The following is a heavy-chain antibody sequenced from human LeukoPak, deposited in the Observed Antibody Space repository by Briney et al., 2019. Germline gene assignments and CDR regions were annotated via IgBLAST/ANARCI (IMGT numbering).Heavy chain of an antibody. Sequence: SETLSLTCTVSGGSISSSSYYWGWIRQPPGKGLEWIGSIYYSGSTNYNPSLKSRVTISVDKSKNQFSLKLSSVTAADTAVYYCARDLLVGATTWFDYWGQGTLVTVSS. CDR1: GGSISSSSYY. D-gene: IGHD1-26*01. CDR2: IYYSGST. CDR3: ARDLLVGATTWFDY. V-gene: IGHV4-39*07. J-gene: IGHJ4*02.